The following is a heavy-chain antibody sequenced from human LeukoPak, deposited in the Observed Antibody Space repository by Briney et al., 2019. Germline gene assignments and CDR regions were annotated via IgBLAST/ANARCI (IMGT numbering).Heavy chain of an antibody. CDR1: GGSFSGYY. CDR2: SNHSGSI. CDR3: ARGHEEWEVLQRDVHFDY. V-gene: IGHV4-34*01. J-gene: IGHJ4*02. D-gene: IGHD1-26*01. Sequence: PSETLSLTCAVYGGSFSGYYWTWIRQPPGKGLEWIGESNHSGSINYNPSLKSRVTILVDTSKNQFSLRLSSVTAADTAVYVCARGHEEWEVLQRDVHFDYWGQGSLVTVSS.